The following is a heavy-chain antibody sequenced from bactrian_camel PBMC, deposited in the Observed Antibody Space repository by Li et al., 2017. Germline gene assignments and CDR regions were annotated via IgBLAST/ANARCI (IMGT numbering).Heavy chain of an antibody. V-gene: IGHV3S1*01. D-gene: IGHD1*01. CDR1: GYTYNHYC. J-gene: IGHJ7*01. Sequence: HVQLVESGGGSVQAGGSLTLTRVASGYTYNHYCMGWFRLAPGKEREGVAIIDTDGSTFYADSVAGRFTISQDNSKNTLSLQMNSLKTEDMAMYFCAKMNGAGWFDYYGMDYWGEGTQVTVS. CDR2: IDTDGST.